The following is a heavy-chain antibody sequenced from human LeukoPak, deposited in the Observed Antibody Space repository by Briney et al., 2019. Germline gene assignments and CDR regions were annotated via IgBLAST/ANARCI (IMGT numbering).Heavy chain of an antibody. CDR2: ISWNSGSI. D-gene: IGHD3-3*01. CDR3: AKGYEWLLYEVYFDY. CDR1: GFTFDDYA. Sequence: PGGSLRLSCAASGFTFDDYAMPWVRHAPGKGLEWVSGISWNSGSIGYADSVKGRFTISRDNAKNSLYLQMNSLRAEDTALYYCAKGYEWLLYEVYFDYWGQGTLVTVSS. J-gene: IGHJ4*02. V-gene: IGHV3-9*01.